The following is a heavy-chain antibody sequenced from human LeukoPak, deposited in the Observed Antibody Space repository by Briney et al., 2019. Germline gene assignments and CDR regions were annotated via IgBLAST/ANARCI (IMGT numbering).Heavy chain of an antibody. V-gene: IGHV3-30*04. CDR3: ARDAALNH. J-gene: IGHJ5*02. D-gene: IGHD2-8*01. Sequence: PGGSLRLSCAASGFTFSSYAMHWVRQAPGKGLEWVAVISYDGSNKYYADSVKGRFTISRDNSKNTLYLQMNSLRAEDTAVYYCARDAALNHWGQGTLVTVSS. CDR2: ISYDGSNK. CDR1: GFTFSSYA.